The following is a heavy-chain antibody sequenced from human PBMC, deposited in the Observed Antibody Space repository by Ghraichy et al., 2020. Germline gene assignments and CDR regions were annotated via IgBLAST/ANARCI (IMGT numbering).Heavy chain of an antibody. Sequence: LTCAASGFTFRLYWMSWVRQAPGKGLEWVANIKLDGSEEYYVDSVKGRFTISRDNAKNLLYLQMNTLRAEDTAVYFCARDLEVSYYDSRAYHGYWGQGTLVTVSS. CDR1: GFTFRLYW. CDR2: IKLDGSEE. D-gene: IGHD3-22*01. V-gene: IGHV3-7*01. J-gene: IGHJ4*02. CDR3: ARDLEVSYYDSRAYHGY.